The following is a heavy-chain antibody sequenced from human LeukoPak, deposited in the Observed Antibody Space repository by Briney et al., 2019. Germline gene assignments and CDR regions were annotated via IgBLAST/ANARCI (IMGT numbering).Heavy chain of an antibody. Sequence: QAGGSLRLSCAASGFTFSSYAMSWVRQAPGKGLEWVAVISYDGSNKYYADSVKGRFTISRDNSKNTLYLQMNSLRAEDTAVYYCVTYDWNDGYWGQGTLVTVSS. CDR2: ISYDGSNK. J-gene: IGHJ4*02. CDR3: VTYDWNDGY. V-gene: IGHV3-30-3*01. D-gene: IGHD1-20*01. CDR1: GFTFSSYA.